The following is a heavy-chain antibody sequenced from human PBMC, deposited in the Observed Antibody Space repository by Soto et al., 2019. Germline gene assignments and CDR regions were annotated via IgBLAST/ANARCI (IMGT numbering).Heavy chain of an antibody. CDR1: GCPFNTFG. V-gene: IGHV1-69*01. J-gene: IGHJ4*02. CDR3: ARTRQRRPVFYVDY. CDR2: IIPKYGTT. Sequence: QVQLMQSGAEVTKPGSSVKVSCKASGCPFNTFGISWVRQAPGQGLEWMGGIIPKYGTTNYARRFQGRVTITADESTTTAYMELSSLRHDDTAIYYCARTRQRRPVFYVDYWGPGTPIAVTS. D-gene: IGHD2-2*01.